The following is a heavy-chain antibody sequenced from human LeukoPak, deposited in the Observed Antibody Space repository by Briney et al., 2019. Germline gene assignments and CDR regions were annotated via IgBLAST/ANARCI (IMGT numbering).Heavy chain of an antibody. CDR1: GGSISSHY. D-gene: IGHD2-15*01. J-gene: IGHJ6*03. CDR3: ARVGPGCSGGSCYSILYYYYYMDV. CDR2: IYYSGST. Sequence: KPSGALSLTCTVSGGSISSHYWSWIRQPPGKELGWIGYIYYSGSTNYNPSLKSRVTISVDTSKNQFSLKLSSVTAADTAVYYCARVGPGCSGGSCYSILYYYYYMDVWGKGTTVTVSS. V-gene: IGHV4-59*11.